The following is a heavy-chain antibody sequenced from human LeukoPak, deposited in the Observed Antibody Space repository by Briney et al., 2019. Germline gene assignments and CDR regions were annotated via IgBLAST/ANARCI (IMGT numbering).Heavy chain of an antibody. CDR2: ISGSGGST. V-gene: IGHV3-23*01. Sequence: GGSLRLSCAASGFTFSSYAMSWVRQAPGKGLEWVSAISGSGGSTYYADSVKGRFTISRDNSKKTLYLQMNSLRAEDTAVYYCAKDPLWVVVVPAAPDFDYWGQGTLVTVSS. J-gene: IGHJ4*02. CDR3: AKDPLWVVVVPAAPDFDY. D-gene: IGHD2-2*01. CDR1: GFTFSSYA.